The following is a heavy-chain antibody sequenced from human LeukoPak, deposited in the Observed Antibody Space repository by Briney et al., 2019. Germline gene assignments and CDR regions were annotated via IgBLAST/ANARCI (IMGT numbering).Heavy chain of an antibody. D-gene: IGHD2-2*02. J-gene: IGHJ4*02. Sequence: SENLSLTCTVSGGSISSYYWSWIRQPPGKGLEWIGYIYYSGSTNYNPSLKSRVTISVDTSKNQFSLKLSSVTAADTAVYYCARDSGYCSSTSCYKVFDYWGQGTLVTVSS. CDR3: ARDSGYCSSTSCYKVFDY. CDR1: GGSISSYY. V-gene: IGHV4-59*01. CDR2: IYYSGST.